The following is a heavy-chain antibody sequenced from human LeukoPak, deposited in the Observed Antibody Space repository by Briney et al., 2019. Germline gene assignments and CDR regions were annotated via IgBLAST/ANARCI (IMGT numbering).Heavy chain of an antibody. V-gene: IGHV4-59*01. CDR3: ARETSYGGKGLDY. Sequence: PSETLSLTCTVSGGSISSYYWSWIRQAPGKGLEWIGYIYYSGSINYNPSLKSRVTISVDTSKNQFSLKLSSVTAADTAVYYCARETSYGGKGLDYWGQGTLVTVSS. CDR2: IYYSGSI. CDR1: GGSISSYY. D-gene: IGHD4-23*01. J-gene: IGHJ4*02.